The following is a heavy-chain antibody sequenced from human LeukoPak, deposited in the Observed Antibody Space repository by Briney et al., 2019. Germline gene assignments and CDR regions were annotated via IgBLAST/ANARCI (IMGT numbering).Heavy chain of an antibody. D-gene: IGHD3-3*01. Sequence: ASVKVSCKASGYTFTGRYMHWVRQAPGQGLEWMGWINPNSGGTNYAQKFQGRVTMTRDTSISTAYMELSRLRSDDTAVYYCARARITIFEGYPQPFDYWGQGTLVTVSS. J-gene: IGHJ4*02. CDR2: INPNSGGT. CDR3: ARARITIFEGYPQPFDY. V-gene: IGHV1-2*02. CDR1: GYTFTGRY.